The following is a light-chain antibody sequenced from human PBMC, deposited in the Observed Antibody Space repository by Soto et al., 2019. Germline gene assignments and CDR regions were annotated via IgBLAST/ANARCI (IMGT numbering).Light chain of an antibody. CDR2: DAS. Sequence: DIQMTQSPSSLSASVGDRVTITCQASRDIGKYLNWFQEKPGKAPKLLIYDASNLQTGGPSRFSGSGSGTDFTFTISSLQPEDFATYYCQRYDSLPPTFGQGTRLEIK. J-gene: IGKJ5*01. CDR3: QRYDSLPPT. CDR1: RDIGKY. V-gene: IGKV1-33*01.